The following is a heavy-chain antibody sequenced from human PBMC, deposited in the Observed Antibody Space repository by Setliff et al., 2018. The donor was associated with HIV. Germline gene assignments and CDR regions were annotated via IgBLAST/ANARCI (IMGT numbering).Heavy chain of an antibody. D-gene: IGHD3-10*01. Sequence: SSETLSLTCTISGGSFGVYRWSWIRQSAGRGLGWIGRIDSSGTTDYKPSLKGRVAISVDTSRNQFSLRVTSVTAADTAVYFCARDRHSSGLGSYGPWGPGILVTVSS. CDR2: IDSSGTT. J-gene: IGHJ5*02. CDR1: GGSFGVYR. V-gene: IGHV4-4*07. CDR3: ARDRHSSGLGSYGP.